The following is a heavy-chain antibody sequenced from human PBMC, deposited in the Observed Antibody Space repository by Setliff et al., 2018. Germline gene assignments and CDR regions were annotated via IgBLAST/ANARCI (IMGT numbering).Heavy chain of an antibody. CDR3: ARHSNFRSGDHHNWFDP. D-gene: IGHD3-3*01. CDR2: IYPGDSDT. Sequence: GESLKISCKGSGYSFTSYWIGWVRQMPGKGLEWMGIIYPGDSDTRYSPSFQGQVTISADKSISTAYLQWSSLKASDTAMYYCARHSNFRSGDHHNWFDPWGQGTLVTVSS. CDR1: GYSFTSYW. J-gene: IGHJ5*02. V-gene: IGHV5-51*01.